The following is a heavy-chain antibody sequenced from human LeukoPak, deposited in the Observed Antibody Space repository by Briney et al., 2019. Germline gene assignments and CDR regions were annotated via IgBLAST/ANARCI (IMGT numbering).Heavy chain of an antibody. CDR2: ISYDGSNK. Sequence: GGSLRLSCAASGFTFSSYAMHWVRQAPGKGLEWVAVISYDGSNKYYADSVKGRFTISRDNSKNTLYLQMNSRRAEDTAVYYCARVVGLRGYYMDVWGKGTTVTVSS. D-gene: IGHD1-26*01. CDR3: ARVVGLRGYYMDV. V-gene: IGHV3-30*04. J-gene: IGHJ6*03. CDR1: GFTFSSYA.